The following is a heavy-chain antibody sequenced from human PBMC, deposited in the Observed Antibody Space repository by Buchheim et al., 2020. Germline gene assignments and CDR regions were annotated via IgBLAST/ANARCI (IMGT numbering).Heavy chain of an antibody. V-gene: IGHV3-30*18. CDR2: ISYDGSNK. D-gene: IGHD3-16*01. CDR1: GFTFSSHG. Sequence: QVQLVESGGGVVQPGRSLRLSCAASGFTFSSHGMHWVRQAPGKGLEWVAVISYDGSNKYYADSVKGRFTISRDNSKNTLYLQMNSLRAEDTAVYYCAKDLGFPGGGDYWGQGTL. CDR3: AKDLGFPGGGDY. J-gene: IGHJ4*02.